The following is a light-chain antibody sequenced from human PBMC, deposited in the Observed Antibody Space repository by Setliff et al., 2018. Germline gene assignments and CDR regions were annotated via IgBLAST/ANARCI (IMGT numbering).Light chain of an antibody. CDR3: GTWDSSLSVYV. Sequence: QSALTQPPSVSAAPGQKVTISCSGSSPNIGNNYVSWYQQLPGTAPKLLIYDNNKRPSGIPDRFSGSKSGTSATLGITGLQTGDEADYYCGTWDSSLSVYVFGTGTKVTV. CDR1: SPNIGNNY. J-gene: IGLJ1*01. CDR2: DNN. V-gene: IGLV1-51*01.